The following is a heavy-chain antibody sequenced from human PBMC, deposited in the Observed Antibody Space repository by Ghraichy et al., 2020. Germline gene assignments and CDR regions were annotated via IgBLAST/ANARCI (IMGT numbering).Heavy chain of an antibody. Sequence: GGSLRLSCAASGFTFSSYEMNWVRQAPGKGLEWVSYISSSGSTIYYADSVKGRFTISRDNAKNSLYLQMNSLRAEDTAVYYCLGYCSGGSCPSGGMDVWGQGTTVTVSS. J-gene: IGHJ6*02. D-gene: IGHD2-15*01. CDR3: LGYCSGGSCPSGGMDV. V-gene: IGHV3-48*03. CDR2: ISSSGSTI. CDR1: GFTFSSYE.